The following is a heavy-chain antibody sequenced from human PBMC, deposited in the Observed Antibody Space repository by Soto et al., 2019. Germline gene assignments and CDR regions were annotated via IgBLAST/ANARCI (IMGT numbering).Heavy chain of an antibody. CDR3: TKGTRVVPAMGLV. Sequence: EVQLLESGGGLVQPGGSLRLSCAASGFTFSSYAMSWVRQAPGKGLEWVSGISGSGGGIYYADSVKGRFTISRDNSNNTLYLQMSSLRAEDTAVYYCTKGTRVVPAMGLVWGQGTLVTVSS. J-gene: IGHJ4*02. CDR2: ISGSGGGI. D-gene: IGHD2-21*02. V-gene: IGHV3-23*01. CDR1: GFTFSSYA.